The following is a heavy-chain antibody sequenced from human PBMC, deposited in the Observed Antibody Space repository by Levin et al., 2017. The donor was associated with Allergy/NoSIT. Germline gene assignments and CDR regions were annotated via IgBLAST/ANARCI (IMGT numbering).Heavy chain of an antibody. V-gene: IGHV1-18*01. CDR1: GYNFTSYG. CDR2: ISAYNGNT. J-gene: IGHJ4*02. CDR3: ARAGAGLWFGEQPRIDY. Sequence: GESLKISCKASGYNFTSYGISWVRQAPGQGLEWMGWISAYNGNTNYAQKLQGRVTMTTDTSTRTAYMELRSLRSDDTAVYYCARAGAGLWFGEQPRIDYWGQGTLVTVSS. D-gene: IGHD3-10*01.